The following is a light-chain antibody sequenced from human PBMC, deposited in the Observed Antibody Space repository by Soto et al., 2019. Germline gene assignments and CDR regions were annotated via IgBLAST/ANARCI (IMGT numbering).Light chain of an antibody. Sequence: QSALTQPASVSGSPGQSITISCTGTSSDVGGYNYVSWYQQHPGKAPKVMIYEVSNRPSGVSNRFSGYKSGNTASLTISGLQAEDEADYYCSSYTSSSTWVFGGGTKLTVL. J-gene: IGLJ3*02. CDR3: SSYTSSSTWV. CDR1: SSDVGGYNY. CDR2: EVS. V-gene: IGLV2-14*01.